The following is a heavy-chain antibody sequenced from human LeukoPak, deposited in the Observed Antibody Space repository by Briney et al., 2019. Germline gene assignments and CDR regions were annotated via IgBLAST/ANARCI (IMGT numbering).Heavy chain of an antibody. V-gene: IGHV1-2*02. CDR3: ARDRKYSSSAVYYFDY. Sequence: ASVKVSCKASGYTFTGYYMHWVRQAPGQGLEWMGWINPNSGGTNYAQKFQGRVTMTRDTSTSTAYMELSRLRSDDTAVYYCARDRKYSSSAVYYFDYWGQGTLVTVFS. CDR1: GYTFTGYY. J-gene: IGHJ4*02. D-gene: IGHD6-6*01. CDR2: INPNSGGT.